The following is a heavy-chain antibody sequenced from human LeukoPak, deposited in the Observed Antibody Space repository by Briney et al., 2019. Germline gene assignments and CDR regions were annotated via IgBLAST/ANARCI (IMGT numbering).Heavy chain of an antibody. V-gene: IGHV3-23*01. CDR3: AKYHSRIAARPN. CDR1: GFTFDSHA. D-gene: IGHD6-6*01. Sequence: GGSLRLSCAASGFTFDSHAMAWVRQAPGAGLEWVSGITGNGFETFYADPVRGRFTISRDNSKNTLYLQMNSLRAEDTAVYYCAKYHSRIAARPNWGQGTLVTVSS. J-gene: IGHJ4*02. CDR2: ITGNGFET.